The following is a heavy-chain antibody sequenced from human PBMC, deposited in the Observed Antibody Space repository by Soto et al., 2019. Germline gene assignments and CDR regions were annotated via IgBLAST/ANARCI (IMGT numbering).Heavy chain of an antibody. D-gene: IGHD4-4*01. J-gene: IGHJ4*02. V-gene: IGHV1-18*04. CDR1: GYTFTSYG. CDR3: ARESMSYDYSNLRC. Sequence: QVQLVQGGAEVKQPGASVKVSCKGSGYTFTSYGISWVRQAPGQGLEWMGWIDVNTNYAQKFQGRVTMTTDTSTSTAYLDLRSLRSDDTAVYYCARESMSYDYSNLRCWGQGTQVTVSS. CDR2: IDVNT.